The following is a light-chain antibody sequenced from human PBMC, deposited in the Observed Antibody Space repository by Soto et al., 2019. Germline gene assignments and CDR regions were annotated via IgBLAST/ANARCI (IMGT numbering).Light chain of an antibody. CDR1: QSVSSS. CDR2: SGY. J-gene: IGKJ5*01. V-gene: IGKV3-11*01. Sequence: FVVTQSPDTLSLSPGETATLSCRASQSVSSSVAWYQHKPGQSPRLVVYSGYKRSPGVPARFSGSGSGTDFTLTISSLEPEDFAVYYCQQRSDWPPSITFGQGTRLEI. CDR3: QQRSDWPPSIT.